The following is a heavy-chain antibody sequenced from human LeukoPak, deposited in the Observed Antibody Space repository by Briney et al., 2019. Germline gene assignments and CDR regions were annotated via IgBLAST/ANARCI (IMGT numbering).Heavy chain of an antibody. D-gene: IGHD2-2*01. J-gene: IGHJ4*02. CDR2: INPSGGST. V-gene: IGHV1-46*01. CDR1: GYTFTYYY. Sequence: ASVKVSCKASGYTFTYYYMYWVRQVPGQGLEWMGMINPSGGSTNYAQKFQGRVTMTRDTSTSTVYMELSSLRSEDTAVYYCARQGASSTHYYFDYWGQGTLVTVSS. CDR3: ARQGASSTHYYFDY.